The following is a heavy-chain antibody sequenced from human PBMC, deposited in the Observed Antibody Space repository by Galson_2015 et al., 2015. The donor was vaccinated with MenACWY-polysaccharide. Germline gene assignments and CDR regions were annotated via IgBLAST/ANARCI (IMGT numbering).Heavy chain of an antibody. CDR1: GGTFSDYG. CDR2: IIPIAGMV. CDR3: ARVDCSGTICYFAY. Sequence: SVKVSCKASGGTFSDYGFGWVRQAPGQGLERMGRIIPIAGMVNYAQKFRGRVTITADRSTSTAHLDLSSLTSEDTAVYYCARVDCSGTICYFAYWGQGTLVTVSS. D-gene: IGHD2-15*01. J-gene: IGHJ4*02. V-gene: IGHV1-69*04.